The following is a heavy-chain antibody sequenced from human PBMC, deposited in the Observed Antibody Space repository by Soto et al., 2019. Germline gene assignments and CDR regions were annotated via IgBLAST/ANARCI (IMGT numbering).Heavy chain of an antibody. Sequence: PSETLSLTCTVSGGSISSSSYYWGWIRQPPGKGLEWIGSIYYSGSTYYNPSLKSRVTISVDTSKNQFSLKLSSVTAADTAVYYCARGGGLSYDFWSGYYTDWFDPWGQGTLVTVSS. V-gene: IGHV4-39*01. J-gene: IGHJ5*02. D-gene: IGHD3-3*01. CDR3: ARGGGLSYDFWSGYYTDWFDP. CDR2: IYYSGST. CDR1: GGSISSSSYY.